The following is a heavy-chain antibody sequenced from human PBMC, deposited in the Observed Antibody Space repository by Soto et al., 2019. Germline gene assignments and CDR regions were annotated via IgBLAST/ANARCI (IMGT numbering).Heavy chain of an antibody. V-gene: IGHV3-66*01. J-gene: IGHJ6*02. CDR2: IQSGGST. CDR3: ARAGNRGGYYYYYGMDV. CDR1: GFSVSSNY. D-gene: IGHD1-1*01. Sequence: GGSLRLSCAASGFSVSSNYMSWVRQAPGKGLEWVSVIQSGGSTYNADSVKGRFTISRDNSKNTVDLQMNSLRAEDTAVYYCARAGNRGGYYYYYGMDVWGQGTTVTVSS.